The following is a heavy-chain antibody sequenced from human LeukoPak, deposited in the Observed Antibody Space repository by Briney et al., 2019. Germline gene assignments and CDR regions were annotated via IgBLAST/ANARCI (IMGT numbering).Heavy chain of an antibody. J-gene: IGHJ4*02. Sequence: GGSLRLSCAASGFTFSRYSMNWVRQAPGKGLEWVSYISSSSSSIYYADSVKGRLTISRDNAKNSLYLQMNSLRAEDTAVYDCARDLGLDYWGQGTLVTVSS. D-gene: IGHD1-26*01. CDR1: GFTFSRYS. CDR3: ARDLGLDY. V-gene: IGHV3-48*01. CDR2: ISSSSSSI.